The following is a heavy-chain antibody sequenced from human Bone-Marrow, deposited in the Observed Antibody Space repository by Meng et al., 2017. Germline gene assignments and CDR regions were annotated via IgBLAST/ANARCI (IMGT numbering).Heavy chain of an antibody. V-gene: IGHV4-39*07. CDR2: IYYSGST. CDR3: ARGYYDSSGYYFCDY. J-gene: IGHJ4*02. D-gene: IGHD3-22*01. CDR1: GGSISSSSYY. Sequence: GSLRLSCTVSGGSISSSSYYWGWIRQPPGKGLEWIGSIYYSGSTYYNPSLKSRVTISVDTSKNQFSLKLSSVTAADTAVYYCARGYYDSSGYYFCDYWGQGTLVTVSS.